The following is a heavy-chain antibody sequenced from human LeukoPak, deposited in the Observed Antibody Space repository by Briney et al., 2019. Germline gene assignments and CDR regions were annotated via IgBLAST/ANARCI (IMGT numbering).Heavy chain of an antibody. D-gene: IGHD2-15*01. CDR3: AKADYPTVSCIDD. CDR2: ISATGGHT. Sequence: PGGSLRLSCADSGFTFRNHDMTWVRQTPGKGLEWVSSISATGGHTYYADSVQGRFTISRDNSKNTLSLQLNSLRAEDTAVYYCAKADYPTVSCIDDWGQGTLVTVSS. CDR1: GFTFRNHD. V-gene: IGHV3-23*01. J-gene: IGHJ4*02.